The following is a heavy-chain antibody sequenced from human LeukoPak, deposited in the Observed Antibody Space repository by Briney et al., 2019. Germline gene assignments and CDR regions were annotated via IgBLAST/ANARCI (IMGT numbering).Heavy chain of an antibody. J-gene: IGHJ4*02. CDR2: ISTYNGNT. V-gene: IGHV1-18*01. Sequence: ASVKVSCKASGYTFTSYGISWVRQAPGQGLEWMGWISTYNGNTNYAQNLQGRVTMTTDTSTSTAYMELRSLRSDDTAVYYCGRVMRRDGYNRPLDYWGQGTLVTVSS. D-gene: IGHD5-24*01. CDR3: GRVMRRDGYNRPLDY. CDR1: GYTFTSYG.